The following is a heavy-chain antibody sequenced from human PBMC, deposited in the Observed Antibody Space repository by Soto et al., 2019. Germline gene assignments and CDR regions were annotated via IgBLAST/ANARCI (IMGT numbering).Heavy chain of an antibody. CDR1: GGSISSYY. J-gene: IGHJ4*02. CDR3: ARHETLHGDYYY. Sequence: QVQLQESGPGLVKPSETLSLTCTVSGGSISSYYWSLIRQPPGKGLEWIRYIYYSGSTNYNPSLKSRVTRSVDTCKDHFSLKRSSVTAADTAVYYCARHETLHGDYYYWVQGTLVTVSS. V-gene: IGHV4-59*08. CDR2: IYYSGST. D-gene: IGHD4-17*01.